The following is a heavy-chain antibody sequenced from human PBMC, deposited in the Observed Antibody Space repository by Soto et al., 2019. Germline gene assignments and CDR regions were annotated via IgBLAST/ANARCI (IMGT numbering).Heavy chain of an antibody. V-gene: IGHV2-70D*14. Sequence: GPTMVDPTESLTLTRAFLWFSVITSGMRVSWIGQPPGKALKWLARIDWDDDKFYSTSLKTRLTISKDTSKNQVVLTMTNMDPVDTAKYYCARSKVIYGSGRYGAFDIWGQGTMVTVSS. CDR2: IDWDDDK. J-gene: IGHJ3*02. CDR1: WFSVITSGMR. D-gene: IGHD3-10*01. CDR3: ARSKVIYGSGRYGAFDI.